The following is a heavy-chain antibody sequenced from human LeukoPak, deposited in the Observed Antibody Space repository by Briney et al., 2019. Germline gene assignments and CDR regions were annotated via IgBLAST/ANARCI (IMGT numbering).Heavy chain of an antibody. Sequence: GASVKVSCKASGYTFTGYYIHWVRQAPGQELEWVGWINPNSGYTHHAQNFQGRVTITRDTSISTASMDLSRLRSDDTAVYYCARAPKNDAYDIWGRGTMVTVSS. V-gene: IGHV1-2*02. J-gene: IGHJ3*02. CDR2: INPNSGYT. CDR3: ARAPKNDAYDI. CDR1: GYTFTGYY.